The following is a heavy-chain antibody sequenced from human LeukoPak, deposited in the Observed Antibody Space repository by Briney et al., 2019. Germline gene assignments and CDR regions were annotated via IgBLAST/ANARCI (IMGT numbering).Heavy chain of an antibody. J-gene: IGHJ6*03. Sequence: PGGSLRLSCAASGFTFSSYSMNWVRQAPGKGLEWVSSISSSSSYIYYADSVKGRFTISRDNAKNSLYLQMNSLRAEDTAVYYCARDQRGRFRLMDVWGKGTTVTVSS. CDR3: ARDQRGRFRLMDV. V-gene: IGHV3-21*01. CDR1: GFTFSSYS. CDR2: ISSSSSYI. D-gene: IGHD3-3*01.